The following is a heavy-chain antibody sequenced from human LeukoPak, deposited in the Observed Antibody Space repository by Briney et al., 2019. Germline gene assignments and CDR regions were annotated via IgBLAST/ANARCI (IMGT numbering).Heavy chain of an antibody. D-gene: IGHD4-23*01. V-gene: IGHV3-43*02. CDR1: GFTFDDYA. Sequence: GGSLRLSCAASGFTFDDYAMHWVRQAPGKGLKWVSLISGDGGSTYYADSVKGRFTISRDNSKNSLYLQMNSLRTEGTALYYCAKDMAEDFTGNSPNAFDPWGQGTLVTVSS. CDR3: AKDMAEDFTGNSPNAFDP. CDR2: ISGDGGST. J-gene: IGHJ5*02.